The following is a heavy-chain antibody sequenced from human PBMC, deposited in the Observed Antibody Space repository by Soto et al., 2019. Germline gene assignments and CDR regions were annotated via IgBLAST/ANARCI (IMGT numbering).Heavy chain of an antibody. CDR1: GFTFSSYW. V-gene: IGHV3-7*03. CDR2: IKQDGSEK. Sequence: GGSLRLSCAASGFTFSSYWMSWVRQAPGKGLEWVANIKQDGSEKYYVDSVKGRFTISRDNAKNSLYLQMNSLRAEDTAVYYCARVIGGSSWLFDYWGQGTLVTVSS. CDR3: ARVIGGSSWLFDY. D-gene: IGHD6-13*01. J-gene: IGHJ4*02.